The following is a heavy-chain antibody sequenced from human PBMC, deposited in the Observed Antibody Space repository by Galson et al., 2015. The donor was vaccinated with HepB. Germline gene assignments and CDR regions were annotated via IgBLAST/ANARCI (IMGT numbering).Heavy chain of an antibody. Sequence: VKVSCKASGGTFSSYAISWVRQAPGQGLEWMGGIIPIFGTANYAQKFQGRVTITADKSTSTAYMELSSLRSEDTAVYYCARGIPGRGRELLYTNPGYYYYYMDVWGKGTTVTVSS. CDR3: ARGIPGRGRELLYTNPGYYYYYMDV. CDR1: GGTFSSYA. V-gene: IGHV1-69*06. CDR2: IIPIFGTA. J-gene: IGHJ6*03. D-gene: IGHD3-10*01.